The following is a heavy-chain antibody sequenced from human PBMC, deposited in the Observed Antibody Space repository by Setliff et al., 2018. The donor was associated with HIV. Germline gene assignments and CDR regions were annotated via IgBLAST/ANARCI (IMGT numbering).Heavy chain of an antibody. D-gene: IGHD3-16*01. J-gene: IGHJ4*02. CDR1: GFTFRTYG. V-gene: IGHV3-33*01. Sequence: PGGSLRLSCAASGFTFRTYGMHWVRQAPGKGLEWVALIWYDGSNKYYADSVKGRFTISRDNAKNSLYLQMNSLRAEDAAVYYCAREFIPTGFFDYWGQGVLVTVSS. CDR2: IWYDGSNK. CDR3: AREFIPTGFFDY.